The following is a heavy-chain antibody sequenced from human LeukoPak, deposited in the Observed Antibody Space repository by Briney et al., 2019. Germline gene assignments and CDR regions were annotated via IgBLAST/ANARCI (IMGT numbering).Heavy chain of an antibody. J-gene: IGHJ3*02. CDR2: INPNSGGT. CDR3: AREGYGGNYDAFDI. CDR1: GYTFTGCY. Sequence: ASVKVSCKASGYTFTGCYMHWVRQAPGQGLEWMGWINPNSGGTNYAQKFQGWVTMTRDTSISTAYMELSRLRSDDTAVYYCAREGYGGNYDAFDIWGQGTMATVSS. D-gene: IGHD4-23*01. V-gene: IGHV1-2*04.